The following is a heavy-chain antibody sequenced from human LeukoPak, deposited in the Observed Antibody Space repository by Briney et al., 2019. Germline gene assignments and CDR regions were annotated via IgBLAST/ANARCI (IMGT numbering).Heavy chain of an antibody. Sequence: PGGSLRLSCAASGFTFSSYAMSWVRQAPGKGLEWVSIIYSDRSTYYPESVKGRFTISRDDSKNTLFLQMDSLRAEDTAIYYCARDSAFSSYSYWGQGALVTVSS. J-gene: IGHJ4*02. CDR2: IYSDRST. CDR3: ARDSAFSSYSY. V-gene: IGHV3-23*03. D-gene: IGHD2-15*01. CDR1: GFTFSSYA.